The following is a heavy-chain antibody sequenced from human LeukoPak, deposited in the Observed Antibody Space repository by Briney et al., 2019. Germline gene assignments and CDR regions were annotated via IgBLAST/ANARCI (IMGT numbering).Heavy chain of an antibody. CDR2: IYYSGST. CDR1: GGSISSYY. Sequence: PSETLSLTCTVSGGSISSYYWSWIRQPPGKGLEWSGYIYYSGSTNYNPSLKSRVTISVDTSKNQFSLKLSSVTAADTAVYYCARGSGILTYYFYFDYWGQGTLVTVSS. D-gene: IGHD3-9*01. V-gene: IGHV4-59*12. CDR3: ARGSGILTYYFYFDY. J-gene: IGHJ4*02.